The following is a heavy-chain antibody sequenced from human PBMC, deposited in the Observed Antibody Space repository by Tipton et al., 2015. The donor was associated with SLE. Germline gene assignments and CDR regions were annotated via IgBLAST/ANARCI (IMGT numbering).Heavy chain of an antibody. CDR2: VYHTGNT. CDR3: AKNSGSYYFDD. J-gene: IGHJ4*02. Sequence: LRLSCAASGFTFSNYSMHWVRQAPGKGLEWIGTVYHTGNTYYNPSLKSRVTMSVDTSKNQFSLKLNSVTAADTAVYYCAKNSGSYYFDDWGQGTLVTVSS. CDR1: GFTFSNYS. V-gene: IGHV4-38-2*01. D-gene: IGHD3-10*01.